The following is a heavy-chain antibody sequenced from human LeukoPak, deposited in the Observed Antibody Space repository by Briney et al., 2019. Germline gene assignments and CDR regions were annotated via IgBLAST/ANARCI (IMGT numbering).Heavy chain of an antibody. D-gene: IGHD3-22*01. CDR1: GDIFSNYG. V-gene: IGHV1-18*01. CDR3: ARDPGGYYDSSGVDY. CDR2: ISAYNGNT. J-gene: IGHJ4*02. Sequence: ASVKVSCKASGDIFSNYGISWVRQAPGQGLEWMGWISAYNGNTNYAQKLQGRVTMTTDTSTSTAYMELRSLRSDDTAVYYCARDPGGYYDSSGVDYWGQGTLVTVSS.